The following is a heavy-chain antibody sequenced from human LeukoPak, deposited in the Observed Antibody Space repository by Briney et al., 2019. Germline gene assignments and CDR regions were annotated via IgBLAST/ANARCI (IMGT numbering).Heavy chain of an antibody. CDR2: INHSGST. Sequence: PSETLSFTCAVYGGSFSGYYWSWIRQPPGKGLEWIGEINHSGSTNYNPSLKSRVTISVDTSKNQFSLKLSSVTAADTAVYYCARAQPPSSSGYCDYWGQGTLVTVSS. D-gene: IGHD3-22*01. CDR1: GGSFSGYY. CDR3: ARAQPPSSSGYCDY. V-gene: IGHV4-34*01. J-gene: IGHJ4*02.